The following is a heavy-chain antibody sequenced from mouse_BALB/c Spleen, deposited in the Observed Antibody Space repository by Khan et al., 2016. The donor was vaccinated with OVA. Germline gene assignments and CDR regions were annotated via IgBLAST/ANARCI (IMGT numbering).Heavy chain of an antibody. CDR1: GYSITSGYG. Sequence: EVQLQESGPGLVKPSQSLSLSCTVTGYSITSGYGWNWIRQFPGNKLEWMGYISYSGSTNYNPSLKSRISITRDTSTNQFFLQLNSVTTEDTATYYCDRTARIKYWGQGTTLTVSS. V-gene: IGHV3-2*02. J-gene: IGHJ2*01. D-gene: IGHD1-2*01. CDR3: DRTARIKY. CDR2: ISYSGST.